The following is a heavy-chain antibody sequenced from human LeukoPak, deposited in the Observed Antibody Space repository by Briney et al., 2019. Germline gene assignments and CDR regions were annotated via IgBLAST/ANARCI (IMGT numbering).Heavy chain of an antibody. V-gene: IGHV3-48*03. J-gene: IGHJ4*02. CDR3: ARSSGSYYVTFDY. CDR2: ISSGGSTI. D-gene: IGHD1-26*01. CDR1: RFTFSSYE. Sequence: GGSLRLSCAASRFTFSSYEMHWVRQAPGKGLEWVSYISSGGSTIYYADSVKGRFTISRDNAKNSLYLQMNSLRAGDTAVYYCARSSGSYYVTFDYWGQGTLVTVSS.